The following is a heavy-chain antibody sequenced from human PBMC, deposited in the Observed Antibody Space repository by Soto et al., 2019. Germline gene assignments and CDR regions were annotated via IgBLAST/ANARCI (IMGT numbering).Heavy chain of an antibody. CDR2: INHSGST. CDR3: ARGVSGRYYYYYYGMDD. CDR1: GGSFSGYY. V-gene: IGHV4-34*01. D-gene: IGHD1-26*01. J-gene: IGHJ6*02. Sequence: QVQLQQWGAGLLKPSETLSLTCAVYGGSFSGYYWSWIRQPPGKGLEWIGEINHSGSTNYNPSLKSRVTITGHTSKNQFSLQLSSVTAADTAVYYCARGVSGRYYYYYYGMDDWGQGTTVTVSS.